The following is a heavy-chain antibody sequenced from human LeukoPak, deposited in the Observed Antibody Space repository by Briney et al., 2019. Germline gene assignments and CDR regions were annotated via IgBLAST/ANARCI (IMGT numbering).Heavy chain of an antibody. D-gene: IGHD6-13*01. Sequence: PGGSLRLSCAASGFTFSSYGMHWVPQAPGKGLEWGAVISYDGSNKYYADSVKGRFTISRDNSKNTLYLQMNSLRAEDTAVYYCAQGGSSSSWYGWFDPWGQGTLVTVSS. CDR3: AQGGSSSSWYGWFDP. CDR2: ISYDGSNK. CDR1: GFTFSSYG. V-gene: IGHV3-30*18. J-gene: IGHJ5*02.